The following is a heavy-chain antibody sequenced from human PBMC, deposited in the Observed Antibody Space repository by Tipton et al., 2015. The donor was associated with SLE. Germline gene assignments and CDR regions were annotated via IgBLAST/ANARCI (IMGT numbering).Heavy chain of an antibody. CDR3: ASRLGVGAIDAFDT. D-gene: IGHD3-3*01. CDR1: GGSINSRSYY. V-gene: IGHV4-39*07. CDR2: IYYSGNT. J-gene: IGHJ3*02. Sequence: TLSLTCSVSGGSINSRSYYWGWIRQSPGKGLEWIGSIYYSGNTYYTPSLESRVTMSLGTSKNQFSLKLSSVTAADTALYFCASRLGVGAIDAFDTWGRGTMVTVSS.